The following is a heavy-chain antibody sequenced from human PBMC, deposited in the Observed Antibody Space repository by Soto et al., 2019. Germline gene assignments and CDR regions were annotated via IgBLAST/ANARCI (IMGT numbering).Heavy chain of an antibody. CDR1: GFNFDNYG. J-gene: IGHJ4*02. CDR3: AKDRVGGTFYTPLGF. CDR2: IAYDGSNK. D-gene: IGHD1-7*01. Sequence: QPGGSLRLSCAASGFNFDNYGMHWVRQAPGKGLEWVAVIAYDGSNKYYADSVKGRFTISRDNSKNTLSLHLNTLKPEDTAVYHCAKDRVGGTFYTPLGFWGQGTLVTVSS. V-gene: IGHV3-30*18.